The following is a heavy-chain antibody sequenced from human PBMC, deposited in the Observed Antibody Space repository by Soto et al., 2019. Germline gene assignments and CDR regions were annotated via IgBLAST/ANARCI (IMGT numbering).Heavy chain of an antibody. CDR2: ISGSGGST. CDR1: GFTFSSYA. D-gene: IGHD3-22*01. CDR3: AKPPRDSSGYFDY. V-gene: IGHV3-23*01. Sequence: EVQLLESGGGLVQPGGSLRLSCAASGFTFSSYAMSWVRQAPGKGLEWVSAISGSGGSTYYADSVKGRFTVSRDNSKNTLYLQMNSLRAEDTAVYYCAKPPRDSSGYFDYWGQGTLVTVSS. J-gene: IGHJ4*02.